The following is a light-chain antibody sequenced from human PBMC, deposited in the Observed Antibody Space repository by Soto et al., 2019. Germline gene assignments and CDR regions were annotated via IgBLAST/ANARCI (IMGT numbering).Light chain of an antibody. J-gene: IGKJ3*01. CDR2: KVY. Sequence: DVLVTQSPLSLPVTLGQPATISCRSSQSLVYRDGYSYLNWFHQRPGQSPRRLIYKVYDHDSGVPDRFSGSGSGTDCPLSISRVQAEDVGVYYCLQGTRWPFTFGPGTK. CDR1: QSLVYRDGYSY. CDR3: LQGTRWPFT. V-gene: IGKV2-30*01.